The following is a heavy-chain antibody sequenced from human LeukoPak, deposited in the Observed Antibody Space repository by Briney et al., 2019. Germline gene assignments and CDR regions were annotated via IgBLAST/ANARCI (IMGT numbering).Heavy chain of an antibody. D-gene: IGHD3-22*01. J-gene: IGHJ1*01. V-gene: IGHV1-69*06. CDR3: ARDQARYYYDSSGSKRHFQH. CDR1: GGTFSSYA. CDR2: IIPIFGTA. Sequence: SVKVSCKASGGTFSSYAISWVRQAPGQGLEWMGGIIPIFGTANYAQKFQGRVTITADKSTSTAYMELSSLRSEDTAVYYCARDQARYYYDSSGSKRHFQHWGQGTLVTVSS.